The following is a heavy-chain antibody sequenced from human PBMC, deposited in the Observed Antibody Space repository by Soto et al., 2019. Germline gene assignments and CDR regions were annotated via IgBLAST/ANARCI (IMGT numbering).Heavy chain of an antibody. V-gene: IGHV4-61*05. D-gene: IGHD4-17*01. Sequence: PSETLSLTCTVSGTSISSSDYYWGWIRQPPGKGLEWIGYIYYSGSTNYNPSLKSRVTISVDTSKNQFSLNLSSVTAADTAVYYCARRYGDCFDYWGQGTLVTVSS. CDR1: GTSISSSDYY. CDR2: IYYSGST. CDR3: ARRYGDCFDY. J-gene: IGHJ4*02.